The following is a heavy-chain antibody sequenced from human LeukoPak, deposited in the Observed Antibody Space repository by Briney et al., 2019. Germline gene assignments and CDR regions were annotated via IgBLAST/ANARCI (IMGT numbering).Heavy chain of an antibody. CDR3: ARETSQKGAHYMDV. CDR2: IYHSGST. J-gene: IGHJ6*03. V-gene: IGHV4-4*02. D-gene: IGHD3-16*01. CDR1: GGSFSSSSW. Sequence: SETLSLTCAVSGGSFSSSSWWSWVRQPPGKGLEWIGEIYHSGSTNYNPSLKSRVTISVDTSKNQFSLKLSSVTAADTAVYYCARETSQKGAHYMDVWGKGTTVTISS.